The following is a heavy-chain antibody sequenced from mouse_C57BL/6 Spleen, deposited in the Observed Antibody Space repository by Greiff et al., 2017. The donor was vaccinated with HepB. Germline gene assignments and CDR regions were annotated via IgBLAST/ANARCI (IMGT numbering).Heavy chain of an antibody. V-gene: IGHV1-52*01. CDR1: GYTFTSYW. CDR2: IDPSDSET. Sequence: VQLQQPGAELVRPGSSVKLSCKASGYTFTSYWMHWVKQRPIQGLEWIGNIDPSDSETHYNQKFKDKATLTVDKSSSTAYMQLSSLTSEDSAVYYCARGGYPLYAMDYWGQGTSVTVSS. J-gene: IGHJ4*01. CDR3: ARGGYPLYAMDY. D-gene: IGHD2-14*01.